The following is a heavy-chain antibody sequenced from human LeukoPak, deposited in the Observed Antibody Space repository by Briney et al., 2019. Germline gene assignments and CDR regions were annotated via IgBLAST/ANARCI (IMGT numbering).Heavy chain of an antibody. CDR1: GFTVSDYY. J-gene: IGHJ4*02. D-gene: IGHD1-1*01. CDR3: ARGGAFYWNPRY. CDR2: LYTDDTT. V-gene: IGHV3-53*01. Sequence: GGSLRLSCVASGFTVSDYYMSWVRQAPGKGLKWVSLLYTDDTTIYADSVEGRFTISRDDSKNTIYLHMTTLRGEDTAVYYCARGGAFYWNPRYWGQGTLVTVSS.